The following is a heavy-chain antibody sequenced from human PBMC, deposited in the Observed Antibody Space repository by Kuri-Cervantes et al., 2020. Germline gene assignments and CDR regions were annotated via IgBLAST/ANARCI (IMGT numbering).Heavy chain of an antibody. J-gene: IGHJ1*01. Sequence: GESLKISCAASGFTFSSYGMHWVRQAPGKGLEWVAVISYDGSNKYYADSVKGRFTISRDNSKNTLYLQMNSLRAEDTAVYYCAKDVGYYDSSGHYSWGYFQHWGQGTLVTVSS. CDR3: AKDVGYYDSSGHYSWGYFQH. CDR2: ISYDGSNK. CDR1: GFTFSSYG. D-gene: IGHD3-22*01. V-gene: IGHV3-30*18.